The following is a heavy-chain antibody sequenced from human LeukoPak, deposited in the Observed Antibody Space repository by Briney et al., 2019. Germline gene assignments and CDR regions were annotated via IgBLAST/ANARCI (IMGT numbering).Heavy chain of an antibody. CDR1: GYTFTGYY. CDR2: IIPIFGTA. CDR3: ASCRRNYYDSSGYYGDAFDI. V-gene: IGHV1-69*13. D-gene: IGHD3-22*01. J-gene: IGHJ3*02. Sequence: GASVKVSCKASGYTFTGYYMHWVRQAPGQGLEWMGGIIPIFGTANYAQKFQGRVTITADESTSTAYMELSSLRSEDTAVYYCASCRRNYYDSSGYYGDAFDIWGQGTMVTVSS.